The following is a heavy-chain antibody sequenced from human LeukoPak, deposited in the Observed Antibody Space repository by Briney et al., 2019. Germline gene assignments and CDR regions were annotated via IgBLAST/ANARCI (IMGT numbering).Heavy chain of an antibody. CDR1: GFTLSTNA. V-gene: IGHV3-23*01. J-gene: IGHJ4*02. Sequence: GGSLRLSCLTSGFTLSTNAMSWVRQAPGKGLEWIAGISGSGASTYYADSVKGRFTISRDDSRNTLYLQMNSLRGDDTAVYYCAKDVGKWESLHFFDYWGQGTLVTVSS. CDR3: AKDVGKWESLHFFDY. D-gene: IGHD1-26*01. CDR2: ISGSGAST.